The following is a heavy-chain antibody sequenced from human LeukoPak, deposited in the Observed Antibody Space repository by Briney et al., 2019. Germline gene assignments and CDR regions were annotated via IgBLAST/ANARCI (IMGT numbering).Heavy chain of an antibody. D-gene: IGHD3-22*01. V-gene: IGHV3-23*01. CDR2: ISGSGGST. J-gene: IGHJ4*02. CDR3: AKRGVVIRVILVGFHKEAYYFDS. Sequence: GGSLGLSCRVSGITLSNYGMSWVRQTPGKGLEWVAGISGSGGSTKYADSVKGRFTISRDNPKNTLYLQMTRLRAEDTAVYFCAKRGVVIRVILVGFHKEAYYFDSWGQGALVTVSS. CDR1: GITLSNYG.